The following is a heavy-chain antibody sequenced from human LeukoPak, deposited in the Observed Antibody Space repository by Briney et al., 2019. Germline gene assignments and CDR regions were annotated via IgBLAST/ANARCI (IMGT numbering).Heavy chain of an antibody. CDR3: ARASSDGVVPAATSFDC. CDR2: FYSWGSP. CDR1: VLTVRGDY. Sequence: GGSVSLLCVVSVLTVRGDYMRWVRRSRGKGREGVLVFYSWGSPFLADSVKGRFTISRDNSKNTWYLQMNSLRAEDTAVYYCARASSDGVVPAATSFDCWGQGTLVTVSS. D-gene: IGHD2-2*01. V-gene: IGHV3-66*01. J-gene: IGHJ4*02.